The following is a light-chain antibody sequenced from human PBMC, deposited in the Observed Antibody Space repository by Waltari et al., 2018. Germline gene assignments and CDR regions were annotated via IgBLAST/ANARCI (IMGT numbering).Light chain of an antibody. CDR3: QQYNNYPMYT. Sequence: DIQMTQSPSTLFASVGDRVTITCRASQSIDIWLAWYQQKTGTVPKLLIYKASSLESGVPSRFSGSGSGTEFTLTISSLQPDDFATYYCQQYNNYPMYTFGQGTKLEIK. CDR1: QSIDIW. CDR2: KAS. V-gene: IGKV1-5*03. J-gene: IGKJ2*01.